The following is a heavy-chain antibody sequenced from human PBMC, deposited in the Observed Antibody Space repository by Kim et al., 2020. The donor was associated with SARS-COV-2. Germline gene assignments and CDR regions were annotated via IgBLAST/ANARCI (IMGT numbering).Heavy chain of an antibody. J-gene: IGHJ4*02. CDR3: AKDLYYGSGSYYNEPFGY. CDR1: GFTFSSYA. Sequence: GGSLRLSCAASGFTFSSYAMSWVRQAPGKGLEWVSAISGSGGSTYYADSVKGRLTISRDNSKNTLYLQMNSLRAEDTAVYYCAKDLYYGSGSYYNEPFGYWGQGTLVTVSS. V-gene: IGHV3-23*01. D-gene: IGHD3-10*01. CDR2: ISGSGGST.